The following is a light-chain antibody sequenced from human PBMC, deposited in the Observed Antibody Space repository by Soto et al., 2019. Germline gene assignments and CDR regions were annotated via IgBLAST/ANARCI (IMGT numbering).Light chain of an antibody. J-gene: IGKJ5*01. CDR3: QQRSNWPPIT. V-gene: IGKV3-11*01. CDR1: QSVKTF. Sequence: VMTQSPLSLPVTLGQPASISCRASQSVKTFLVWYQQRPGQAPRLPIHDASHRAAGIPARFSGSGFGTDFTLTISSLEPEDAAVYYCQQRSNWPPITFGQGTRLEIK. CDR2: DAS.